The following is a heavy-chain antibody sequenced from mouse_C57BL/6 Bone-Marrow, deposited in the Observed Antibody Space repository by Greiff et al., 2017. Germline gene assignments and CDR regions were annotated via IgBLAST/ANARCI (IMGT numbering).Heavy chain of an antibody. CDR1: GYTFTSYW. V-gene: IGHV1-59*01. CDR2: IDPSDSYT. D-gene: IGHD4-1*01. J-gene: IGHJ2*01. CDR3: ARGAGTHY. Sequence: QVQLQQPGAELVRPGTSVKLSCKASGYTFTSYWMHWVKQRPGQGLEWIGVIDPSDSYTNYNQKFKGKATLTVDTSSSTAYMQLSSLTSEDSAVYYCARGAGTHYWGQGTTLTVSS.